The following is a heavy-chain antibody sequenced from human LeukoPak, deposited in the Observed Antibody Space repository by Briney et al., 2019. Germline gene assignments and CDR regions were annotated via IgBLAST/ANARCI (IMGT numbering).Heavy chain of an antibody. CDR1: GFTFDDYG. CDR3: ARAIVPAAIGDAFDI. D-gene: IGHD2-2*01. J-gene: IGHJ3*02. Sequence: GGSLRLSCAASGFTFDDYGMSWVRQAPGKGLEWVSGINWNGGSTGYADSVKGRFTISRDNAKNSLYLQMNSLRAEDTALYHCARAIVPAAIGDAFDIWGQGTMVTVSS. CDR2: INWNGGST. V-gene: IGHV3-20*01.